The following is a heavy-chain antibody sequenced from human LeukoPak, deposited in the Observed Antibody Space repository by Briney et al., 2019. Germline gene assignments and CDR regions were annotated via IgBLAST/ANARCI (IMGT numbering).Heavy chain of an antibody. CDR2: VYTRGNT. Sequence: SETLSLTCTVSGGSLSNSYWSWIRQPAGEGLEWIGRVYTRGNTDYNPSLKSRVTMSIDTSKNQFSLKLSSVTAAVTAVYYCARDIWNGGRWFDPWGQGTLVIVSS. V-gene: IGHV4-4*07. CDR3: ARDIWNGGRWFDP. J-gene: IGHJ5*02. CDR1: GGSLSNSY. D-gene: IGHD1-1*01.